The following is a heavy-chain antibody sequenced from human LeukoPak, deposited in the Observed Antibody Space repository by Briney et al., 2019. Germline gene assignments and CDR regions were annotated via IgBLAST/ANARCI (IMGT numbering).Heavy chain of an antibody. CDR1: GGSISSGSYY. Sequence: PSETLSLTCTVSGGSISSGSYYWSWIRQPAGKGLEWIGRIYTSGGTNYNPSLKSRVTISVDTSKNQFSLKLSSVTAADTAVYYCARQSVQRVYWGQGTLVTVSS. D-gene: IGHD1-1*01. CDR3: ARQSVQRVY. V-gene: IGHV4-61*02. CDR2: IYTSGGT. J-gene: IGHJ4*02.